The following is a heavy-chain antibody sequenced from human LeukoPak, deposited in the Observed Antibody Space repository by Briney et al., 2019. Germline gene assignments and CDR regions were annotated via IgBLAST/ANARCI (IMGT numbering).Heavy chain of an antibody. Sequence: GGSLRLSCAASGFTFSSYAMHWVRQAPGKGLEWVAVISYDGSNKYYADSVEGRFTISRDNSKNTLYLQMNSLRAEDTAVYYCARDRAVVVAALYYYYYGMDVWGKGTTVTVSS. V-gene: IGHV3-30*04. J-gene: IGHJ6*04. CDR2: ISYDGSNK. CDR1: GFTFSSYA. CDR3: ARDRAVVVAALYYYYYGMDV. D-gene: IGHD2-15*01.